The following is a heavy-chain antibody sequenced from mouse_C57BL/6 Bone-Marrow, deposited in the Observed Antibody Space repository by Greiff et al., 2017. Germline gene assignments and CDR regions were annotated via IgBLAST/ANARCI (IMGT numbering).Heavy chain of an antibody. V-gene: IGHV1-54*01. D-gene: IGHD2-1*01. CDR3: ARGGYGNLFAY. Sequence: VKLMESGAELVRPGTSVKVSCKASGYAFTNYLIEWVKQRPGQGLEWIGVINPGSGGTNYNEKFKGKATLTADKSSSTAYMQLSSLTSEDSAVYFCARGGYGNLFAYWGQGTLVTVSA. CDR1: GYAFTNYL. J-gene: IGHJ3*01. CDR2: INPGSGGT.